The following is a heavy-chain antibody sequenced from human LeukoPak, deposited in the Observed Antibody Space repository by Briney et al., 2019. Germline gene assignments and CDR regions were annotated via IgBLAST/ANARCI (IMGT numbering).Heavy chain of an antibody. V-gene: IGHV3-48*01. D-gene: IGHD4-17*01. CDR1: GFTFSSYS. CDR3: ARGDGATVITSAFDI. J-gene: IGHJ3*02. Sequence: GGSLRLSCAASGFTFSSYSMNWDRQAPGKGLEWVSYISSSSSTIYYADSVKGRFTISRDNAKNSLYLQMNSLRAEDTAVYYCARGDGATVITSAFDIWGQGTMVTVSS. CDR2: ISSSSSTI.